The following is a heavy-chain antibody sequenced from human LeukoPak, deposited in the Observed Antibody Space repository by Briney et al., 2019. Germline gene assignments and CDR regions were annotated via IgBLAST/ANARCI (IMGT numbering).Heavy chain of an antibody. D-gene: IGHD6-19*01. V-gene: IGHV3-15*01. Sequence: PGGSLRLSCGASGFSFSNAWMTWVRQAPGKGLEWVGRIKSKSDGGTTDYAAPVKGRFTISRDDSKNTLYLQMSSLKAEDTAVYYCVSRDRRAVAGQMFDYWGQGVLVTVSS. CDR1: GFSFSNAW. CDR3: VSRDRRAVAGQMFDY. J-gene: IGHJ4*02. CDR2: IKSKSDGGTT.